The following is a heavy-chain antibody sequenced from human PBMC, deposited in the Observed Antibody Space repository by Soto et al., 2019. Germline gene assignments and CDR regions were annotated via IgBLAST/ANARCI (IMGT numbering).Heavy chain of an antibody. CDR2: VSGSGGTT. J-gene: IGHJ4*02. Sequence: EVQLLESGGGLVQPGESLRLSCAASGFTFISYAMSWVRQTPGKRLEWVSAVSGSGGTTYYADSAKGRFTISRDNSKNTLYLQMNSLRAEDTAVYYCAKRGGIAAGTGYFDYWGQGTLVSVSS. CDR3: AKRGGIAAGTGYFDY. CDR1: GFTFISYA. V-gene: IGHV3-23*01. D-gene: IGHD6-13*01.